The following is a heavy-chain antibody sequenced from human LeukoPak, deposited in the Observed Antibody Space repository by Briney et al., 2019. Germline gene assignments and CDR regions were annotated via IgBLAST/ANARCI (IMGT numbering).Heavy chain of an antibody. V-gene: IGHV1-18*01. Sequence: ASVKVSCKASGYTFTSYGISWVRQAPGQGLERMGWIRAYNDNTNYAQKLQGRVTMTTDTSTSTAYMELRTLRSDDTAVYYCARVHYDILTGYSYFDYWGQGTLVTVSS. CDR2: IRAYNDNT. CDR3: ARVHYDILTGYSYFDY. D-gene: IGHD3-9*01. J-gene: IGHJ4*02. CDR1: GYTFTSYG.